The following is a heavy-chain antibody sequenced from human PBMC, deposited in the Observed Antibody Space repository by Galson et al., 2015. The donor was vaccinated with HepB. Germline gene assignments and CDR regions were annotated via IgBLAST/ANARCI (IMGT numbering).Heavy chain of an antibody. D-gene: IGHD3-22*01. J-gene: IGHJ4*02. CDR3: ARGLRANYYDSSGYYPDPPFDY. V-gene: IGHV1-69*04. CDR1: GGTFSSYA. Sequence: SVKVSCKASGGTFSSYAISWVRQAPGQGLEWMGRIITILGIANYAQKFQGRVTITADKSTSTAYMELSSLRSEDTAVYYCARGLRANYYDSSGYYPDPPFDYWGQGTLVTVSS. CDR2: IITILGIA.